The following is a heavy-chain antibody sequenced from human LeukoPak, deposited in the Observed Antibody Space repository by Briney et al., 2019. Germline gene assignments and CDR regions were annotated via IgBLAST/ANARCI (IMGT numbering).Heavy chain of an antibody. J-gene: IGHJ4*02. D-gene: IGHD5-12*01. V-gene: IGHV3-23*01. CDR1: GFTFSSYA. Sequence: GGSLRLSCAASGFTFSSYAMSWVRQAPGKGLEWVSAISGSGGSTHYADSVKGRFTISRDNSKNTLYLQMNSLRAEDTAVYYCAKDLRGYSGYDWEYYFDYWGQGTLVTVSS. CDR3: AKDLRGYSGYDWEYYFDY. CDR2: ISGSGGST.